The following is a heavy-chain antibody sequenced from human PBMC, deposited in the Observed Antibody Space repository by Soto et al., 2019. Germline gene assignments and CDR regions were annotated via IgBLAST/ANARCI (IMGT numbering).Heavy chain of an antibody. V-gene: IGHV4-59*01. CDR2: IYYSGST. J-gene: IGHJ5*02. Sequence: SETPSLTCTISGGSISTYYGSWIRQPPGKGLEWIGYIYYSGSTNYNPSLKSRVTISLDTSKNQFSLKLSSVTAADTAVYYCALTDYSNDGWFDPWGQGTLVTVSS. CDR1: GGSISTYY. CDR3: ALTDYSNDGWFDP. D-gene: IGHD4-4*01.